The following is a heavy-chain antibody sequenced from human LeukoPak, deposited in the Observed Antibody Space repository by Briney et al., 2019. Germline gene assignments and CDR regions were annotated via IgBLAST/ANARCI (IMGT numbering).Heavy chain of an antibody. CDR2: INHSGST. D-gene: IGHD3-10*01. CDR1: GGSFSGYY. J-gene: IGHJ4*02. V-gene: IGHV4-34*01. Sequence: SETLSLTCAVYGGSFSGYYWSWMRQPPGKGLEWIGEINHSGSTNYNPSLKSRVTISVDTSKNQFSLKLSSVTAADTAVYYCARFLGSGSYYPYFDYWGQGTLVTVSS. CDR3: ARFLGSGSYYPYFDY.